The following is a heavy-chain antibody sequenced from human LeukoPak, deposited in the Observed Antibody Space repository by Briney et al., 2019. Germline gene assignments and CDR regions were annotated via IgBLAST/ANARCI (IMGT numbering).Heavy chain of an antibody. D-gene: IGHD3-16*02. V-gene: IGHV4-34*01. J-gene: IGHJ6*02. CDR2: INHSGST. CDR3: ARGGYDYVWGSYRPRGPYYDGMDV. Sequence: SETLSLTCAVYSGSFCGYYWSRLPPPPGQGLEGGGEINHSGSTNYNPSLKRRATISVDTCKNQFSLKLSSVTAADTAVYYCARGGYDYVWGSYRPRGPYYDGMDVWGQGTTVTVSS. CDR1: SGSFCGYY.